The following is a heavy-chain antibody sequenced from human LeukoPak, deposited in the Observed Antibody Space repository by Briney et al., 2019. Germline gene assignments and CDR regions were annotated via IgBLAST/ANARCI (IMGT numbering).Heavy chain of an antibody. Sequence: ASVNVSFKASGYTFTGYYMHWVRQAPGQGREWMGWINPNSGGTNYAQKFQGRVTMTRDTSISTAYMELSRLRSDDTAVYYCAREWGATRSLGLWGQGTLVTVSS. J-gene: IGHJ4*02. CDR1: GYTFTGYY. CDR3: AREWGATRSLGL. D-gene: IGHD1-26*01. V-gene: IGHV1-2*02. CDR2: INPNSGGT.